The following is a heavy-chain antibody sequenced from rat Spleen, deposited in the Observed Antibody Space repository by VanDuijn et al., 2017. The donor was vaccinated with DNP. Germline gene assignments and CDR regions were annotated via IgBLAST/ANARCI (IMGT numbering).Heavy chain of an antibody. CDR1: GFTFSDYY. CDR3: ARLYYSSYIMDA. Sequence: EVQLVESDGGLVQPGRSLKLSCAASGFTFSDYYMAWVRQAPTKGLEWVATISYDGSSTYYRDSVKGRFTISRDNAKSTLYLQMDSLRSEDTATYYCARLYYSSYIMDAWGQGASVTVSS. D-gene: IGHD1-2*01. J-gene: IGHJ4*01. V-gene: IGHV5-29*01. CDR2: ISYDGSST.